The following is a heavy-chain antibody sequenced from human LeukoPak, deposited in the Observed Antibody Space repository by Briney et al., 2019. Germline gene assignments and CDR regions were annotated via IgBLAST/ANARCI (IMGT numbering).Heavy chain of an antibody. J-gene: IGHJ4*02. CDR1: GGSISSYY. CDR3: ARHPPKSFFDY. CDR2: IYYSGST. D-gene: IGHD1-26*01. V-gene: IGHV4-59*08. Sequence: PSETLSLTCTVSGGSISSYYWSWIRQPPGKGLEWIAYIYYSGSTNYNPSLKSRVTISVDTSKNQFSLNLSSVTAADTAVHYCARHPPKSFFDYWGQGTLVTVSS.